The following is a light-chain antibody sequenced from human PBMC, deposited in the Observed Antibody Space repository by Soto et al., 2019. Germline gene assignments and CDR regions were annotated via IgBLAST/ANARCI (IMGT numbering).Light chain of an antibody. CDR1: QSLLYNSNNKNY. J-gene: IGKJ4*01. Sequence: DIVMTQSPDSLAVSLGERATINCKSSQSLLYNSNNKNYLAWYQQEPGQPPKLLIYWASTRESGVPDRFGGSGSGTYFTLTISNLQAEDVAVYYCHQYYSVPLTFGGGTKVEIK. V-gene: IGKV4-1*01. CDR3: HQYYSVPLT. CDR2: WAS.